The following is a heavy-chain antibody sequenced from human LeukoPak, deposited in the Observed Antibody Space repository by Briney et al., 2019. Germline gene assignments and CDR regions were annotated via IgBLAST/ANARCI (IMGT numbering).Heavy chain of an antibody. CDR1: GFSFSNYA. CDR3: VKDIHYYGSGNYYNGYFDY. V-gene: IGHV3-64D*09. Sequence: GGSLRLSCSASGFSFSNYAMHWVRQAQGKGLEYVSAISSNGGSTYYADSVKGRFTISRDNSKNTLYLQVSSLRAEDTAVYYCVKDIHYYGSGNYYNGYFDYWGQGTLVTVSS. D-gene: IGHD3-10*01. J-gene: IGHJ4*02. CDR2: ISSNGGST.